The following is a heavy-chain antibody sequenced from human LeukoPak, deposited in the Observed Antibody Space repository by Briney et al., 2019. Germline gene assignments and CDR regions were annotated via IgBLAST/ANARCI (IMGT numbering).Heavy chain of an antibody. J-gene: IGHJ4*02. CDR1: GYTFTSYA. Sequence: WASVKVSCKASGYTFTSYAMNWVRQAPGQGLEWMGWVNTNTGNPTYAQGFTGRFVFSLDTSVSTAYLQISSLKAEDTAVYYCARDAVFAYYYDSSPRFDYWGQGTLVTVSS. CDR3: ARDAVFAYYYDSSPRFDY. D-gene: IGHD3-22*01. V-gene: IGHV7-4-1*02. CDR2: VNTNTGNP.